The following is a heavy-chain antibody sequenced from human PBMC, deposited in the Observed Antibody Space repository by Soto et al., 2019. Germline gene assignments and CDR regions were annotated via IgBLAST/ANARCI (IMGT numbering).Heavy chain of an antibody. J-gene: IGHJ4*01. CDR3: ARLESFGSSGYLDY. CDR1: GFTVSSNY. D-gene: IGHD6-13*01. CDR2: IYSGGST. Sequence: LRLSCAASGFTVSSNYMSWVRQAPGKGLEWVSVIYSGGSTYYADSVKGRFTISRDNSKNTLYLQMNSLRAEDTAVYYCARLESFGSSGYLDYWSQGTLVTVSS. V-gene: IGHV3-53*01.